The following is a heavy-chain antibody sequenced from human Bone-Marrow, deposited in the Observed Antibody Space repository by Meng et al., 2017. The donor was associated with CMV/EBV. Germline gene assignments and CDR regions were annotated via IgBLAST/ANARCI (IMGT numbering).Heavy chain of an antibody. CDR1: GYSFMNFH. CDR2: INPNGGST. V-gene: IGHV1-46*01. CDR3: ARGQYQLLPYYYYGMDV. D-gene: IGHD2-2*01. J-gene: IGHJ6*02. Sequence: ASVKVSCKASGYSFMNFHMHWLRQAPGQRLEWIGLINPNGGSTGYTQKLQGRVTMTTDTSTSTAYMELRSLRSDDTAVYYCARGQYQLLPYYYYGMDVWGQGTTVTVSS.